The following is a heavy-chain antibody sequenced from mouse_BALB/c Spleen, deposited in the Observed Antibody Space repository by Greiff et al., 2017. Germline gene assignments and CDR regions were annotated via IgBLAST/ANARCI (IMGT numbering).Heavy chain of an antibody. J-gene: IGHJ3*01. CDR3: ARAYGYDGAWFAY. Sequence: EVKVVESGGGLVKPGGSLKLSCAASGFTFSSYAMSWVRQTPEKRLEWVASISSGGSTYYPDSVKGRFTISRDNARNILYLQMSSLRSEDTAMYYCARAYGYDGAWFAYWGQGTLVTVSA. V-gene: IGHV5-6-5*01. D-gene: IGHD2-2*01. CDR2: ISSGGST. CDR1: GFTFSSYA.